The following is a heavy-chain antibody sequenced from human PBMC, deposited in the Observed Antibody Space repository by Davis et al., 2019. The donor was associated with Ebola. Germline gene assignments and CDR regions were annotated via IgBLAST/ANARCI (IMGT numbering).Heavy chain of an antibody. CDR3: ARRVGARSGFDY. V-gene: IGHV1-3*01. Sequence: ASVKVSCKTSGYTFTNYAIHWVRQAPGQRLEWMGWINAGNGDTKYSQKFQGRVTITRDTPASTAYMELTSLRSEDTAVYYCARRVGARSGFDYWGQGTLVTVSS. D-gene: IGHD1-26*01. CDR2: INAGNGDT. J-gene: IGHJ4*02. CDR1: GYTFTNYA.